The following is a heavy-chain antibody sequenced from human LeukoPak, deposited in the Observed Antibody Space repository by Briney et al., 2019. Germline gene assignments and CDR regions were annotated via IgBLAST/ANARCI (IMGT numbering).Heavy chain of an antibody. CDR3: SRGLELAMVRGVMRWFDP. D-gene: IGHD3-10*01. Sequence: SQTLSLTGAVSGGSINRGGNSWSWIRQPAGKGLEWIRYIYHRGSTYYNPSLKSRVTISVDRSKNQFSLKLSSVTAADTAVYYCSRGLELAMVRGVMRWFDPWGQGSLVTVSS. CDR1: GGSINRGGNS. CDR2: IYHRGST. J-gene: IGHJ5*02. V-gene: IGHV4-30-2*01.